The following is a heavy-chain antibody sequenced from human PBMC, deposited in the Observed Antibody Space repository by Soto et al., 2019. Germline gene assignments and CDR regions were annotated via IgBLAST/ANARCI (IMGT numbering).Heavy chain of an antibody. V-gene: IGHV1-46*01. Sequence: QVQLMQSGAEVKKPGASVKVSCKASGYTFTTYYMHWVRQAPGQGLEWMGIINPSGGGTNYAQKFKERVTMTRETATSTVYVELGGLGSEVTAVYYCAREGRGQQPPRTFDYWGQGTLLTVSS. CDR3: AREGRGQQPPRTFDY. CDR2: INPSGGGT. D-gene: IGHD6-13*01. CDR1: GYTFTTYY. J-gene: IGHJ4*02.